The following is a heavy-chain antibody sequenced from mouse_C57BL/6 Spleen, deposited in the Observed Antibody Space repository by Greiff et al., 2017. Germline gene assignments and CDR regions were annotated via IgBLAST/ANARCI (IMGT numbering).Heavy chain of an antibody. CDR1: GYAFSSSW. D-gene: IGHD1-1*01. V-gene: IGHV1-82*01. CDR2: IYPGDGDT. J-gene: IGHJ1*03. CDR3: ARWGTTVVGPYWYFDV. Sequence: VQLQQSGPELVKPGASVKISCKASGYAFSSSWMNWVKQRPGKGLEWIGRIYPGDGDTNYNGKVKGKATLTADKSSSTAYMQLSSLTSEDSAVYFCARWGTTVVGPYWYFDVWGTGTTVTVSS.